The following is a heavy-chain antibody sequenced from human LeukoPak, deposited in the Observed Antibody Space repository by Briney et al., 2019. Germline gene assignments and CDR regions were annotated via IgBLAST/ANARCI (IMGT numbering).Heavy chain of an antibody. J-gene: IGHJ4*02. CDR2: ISWNSGSI. Sequence: GGSLRLSCAASGFTFDGYAMHWVRQAPGKGLEWVSGISWNSGSIGYADSVKGRFTISRDNAKNSLYLQMNSLRAEDTALYYCAKSSMTTSLGYWGQGTLVTVSS. V-gene: IGHV3-9*01. D-gene: IGHD4-11*01. CDR1: GFTFDGYA. CDR3: AKSSMTTSLGY.